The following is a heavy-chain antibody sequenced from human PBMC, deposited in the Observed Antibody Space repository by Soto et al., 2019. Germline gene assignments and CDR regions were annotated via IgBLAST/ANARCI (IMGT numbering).Heavy chain of an antibody. CDR2: ISSTGSTR. D-gene: IGHD2-21*01. Sequence: YISSTGSTRYYADSVKGRFTISRDNAKNSLYLQMNSLRAEDTAVYYCARETFYSDYWGQGTLVTVSS. J-gene: IGHJ4*02. V-gene: IGHV3-48*01. CDR3: ARETFYSDY.